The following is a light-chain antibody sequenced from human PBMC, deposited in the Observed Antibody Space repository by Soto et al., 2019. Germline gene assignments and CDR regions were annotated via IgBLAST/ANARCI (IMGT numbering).Light chain of an antibody. Sequence: QSVLTQPRSVSGSPGQSVTISCTGSSSDVGGYNYVSWYQQQPGKAPKLLIYDVTIRTSGVSARFSGSKSGNTASLTIPGLQAEDDADYFCCSYEGTYTSFVFGTGTKLTVL. V-gene: IGLV2-11*01. CDR1: SSDVGGYNY. J-gene: IGLJ1*01. CDR3: CSYEGTYTSFV. CDR2: DVT.